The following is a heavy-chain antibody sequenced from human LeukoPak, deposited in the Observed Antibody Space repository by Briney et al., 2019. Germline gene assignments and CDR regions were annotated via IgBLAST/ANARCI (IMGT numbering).Heavy chain of an antibody. Sequence: GGSLRLSCAASGFTFSSYAMSWVRPAPGKGLEWVSAISGSGGSTYYADSVKGRFTISRDNSKNTLYLQMNSLRAEDTAVYYCAKEVDTAMVFSHSNWFDPWGQGTLVTVSS. CDR2: ISGSGGST. CDR3: AKEVDTAMVFSHSNWFDP. CDR1: GFTFSSYA. V-gene: IGHV3-23*01. J-gene: IGHJ5*02. D-gene: IGHD5-18*01.